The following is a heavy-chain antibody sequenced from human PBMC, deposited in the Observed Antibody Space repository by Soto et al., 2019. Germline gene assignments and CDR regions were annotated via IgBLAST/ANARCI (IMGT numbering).Heavy chain of an antibody. CDR3: ARDRLMATAGTARHYFGLDV. D-gene: IGHD5-18*01. CDR2: IYYSGNT. V-gene: IGHV4-31*03. Sequence: SETLSLTCTVSGGSIRSGGYYWSWVRQNPRRGLEWIGNIYYSGNTYYKPSLKSRLTISVDTSKNQFSLNLSSVTAADTAVYYCARDRLMATAGTARHYFGLDVWGQGTTVTVSS. CDR1: GGSIRSGGYY. J-gene: IGHJ6*02.